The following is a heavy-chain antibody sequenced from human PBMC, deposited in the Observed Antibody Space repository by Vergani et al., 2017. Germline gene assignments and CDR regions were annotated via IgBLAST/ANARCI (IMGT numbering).Heavy chain of an antibody. CDR3: AKYLRDSTDELPDS. D-gene: IGHD2-21*02. CDR1: GFTLSNYD. J-gene: IGHJ4*02. V-gene: IGHV3-30*02. CDR2: IQFDGSNQ. Sequence: QVQLVESGGGVVQRGGSLRLSCATSGFTLSNYDMQWIRQGPGKGLEFVAFIQFDGSNQYYADSVKGRFTLSRDFSKNTLYLQMDSLRSEDTSLYYCAKYLRDSTDELPDSWGPGTLVIVSS.